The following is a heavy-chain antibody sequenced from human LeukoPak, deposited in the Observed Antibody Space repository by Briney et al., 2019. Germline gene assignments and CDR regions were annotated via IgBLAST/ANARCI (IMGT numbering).Heavy chain of an antibody. D-gene: IGHD3-22*01. J-gene: IGHJ4*02. Sequence: NPSETLSLTCAVYGGSFSGYYWSWVRQPPEKGLEWIGEINHSGSTNYNPSLKSRVTISVDTSKNQFSLELTSVTAADTAVYYCARRRYDASGYYPSRGRYFDYWGQGTMVTVSS. CDR2: INHSGST. V-gene: IGHV4-34*01. CDR1: GGSFSGYY. CDR3: ARRRYDASGYYPSRGRYFDY.